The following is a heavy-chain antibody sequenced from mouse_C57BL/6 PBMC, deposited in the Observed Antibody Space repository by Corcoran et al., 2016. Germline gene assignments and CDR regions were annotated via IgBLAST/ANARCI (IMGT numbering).Heavy chain of an antibody. Sequence: QIQLVQSGPELKKPGETVKISCKASGYTFTTYGMSWVKQAPGKGLKWMGWINTYSGVPTYADDFKGRFAFSLETSASTAYLQINNLKNEDTATYFCARRHWDATCAMDYWGQGTSVTVSS. CDR3: ARRHWDATCAMDY. CDR2: INTYSGVP. D-gene: IGHD4-1*01. V-gene: IGHV9-3*01. CDR1: GYTFTTYG. J-gene: IGHJ4*01.